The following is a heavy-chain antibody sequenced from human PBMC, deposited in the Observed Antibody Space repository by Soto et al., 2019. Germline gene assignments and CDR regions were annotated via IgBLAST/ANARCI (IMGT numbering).Heavy chain of an antibody. CDR2: IIPIFGTA. V-gene: IGHV1-69*06. CDR3: VRDGIRSGSYSLFDY. CDR1: GGTFSSYA. Sequence: ASVKVSCKASGGTFSSYAISWVRQAPGQGLEWMGGIIPIFGTANYAQKFQGRVTITADTSTTTAYMELSSLRSDDTAMYYCVRDGIRSGSYSLFDYWGQGTQVTVSS. J-gene: IGHJ4*02. D-gene: IGHD1-26*01.